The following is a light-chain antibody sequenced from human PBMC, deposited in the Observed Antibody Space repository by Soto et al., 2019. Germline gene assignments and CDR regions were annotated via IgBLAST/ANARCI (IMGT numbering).Light chain of an antibody. Sequence: DIVMTQSLATLSVSPGETATLSCRASQSVRGNLAWYQQKPGQAPRLLIYGASTRATGIPARFSGSGSGTEFTLTISSLQSEDFAVYYCQQYDSWPPSLTFGGGTKVEIK. V-gene: IGKV3-15*01. CDR3: QQYDSWPPSLT. J-gene: IGKJ4*01. CDR1: QSVRGN. CDR2: GAS.